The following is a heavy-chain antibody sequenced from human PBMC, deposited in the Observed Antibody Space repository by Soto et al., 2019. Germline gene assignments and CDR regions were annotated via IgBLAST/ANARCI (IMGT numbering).Heavy chain of an antibody. Sequence: GESLKISCAASGFTFSSYAMSWVRQAPGKGLEWVSAISGSGGSTYYADSVKGRFTISRDNSKNTLYLQMNSLRAEDTAVYYCAKGIMITFGGVILKGWGQGTLVTVSS. J-gene: IGHJ4*02. CDR2: ISGSGGST. CDR1: GFTFSSYA. D-gene: IGHD3-16*01. CDR3: AKGIMITFGGVILKG. V-gene: IGHV3-23*01.